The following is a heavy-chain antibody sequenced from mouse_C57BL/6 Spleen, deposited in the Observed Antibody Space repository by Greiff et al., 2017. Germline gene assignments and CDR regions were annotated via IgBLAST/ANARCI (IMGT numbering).Heavy chain of an antibody. CDR2: IHPNSGST. D-gene: IGHD1-1*01. CDR1: GYTFSSYW. J-gene: IGHJ3*01. V-gene: IGHV1-64*01. CDR3: AQNDYGSSWWFAY. Sequence: QVQLQQPGAELVKPGASVTLSCKASGYTFSSYWMHWVKQRPGQGLEWIGMIHPNSGSTNYNEKFKSKATLTVDESSSTAYMQLSSLTSEDSAVYYCAQNDYGSSWWFAYWGQGTLVTVSA.